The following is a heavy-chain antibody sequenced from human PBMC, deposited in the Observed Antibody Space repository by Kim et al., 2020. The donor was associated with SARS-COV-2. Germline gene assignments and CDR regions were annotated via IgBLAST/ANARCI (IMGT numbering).Heavy chain of an antibody. V-gene: IGHV5-10-1*01. J-gene: IGHJ4*02. Sequence: SPSFQGHVTISADKSISTAYLQWSSLKASDTAMYYCARPYCSSTSCFLDYWGQGTLVTVSS. CDR3: ARPYCSSTSCFLDY. D-gene: IGHD2-2*01.